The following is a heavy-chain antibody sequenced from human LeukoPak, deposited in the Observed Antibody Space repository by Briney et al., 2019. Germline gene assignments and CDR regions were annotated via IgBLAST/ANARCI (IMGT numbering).Heavy chain of an antibody. CDR3: TKDDMFQLLYWKTPFDY. J-gene: IGHJ4*02. CDR2: ISGSGGTT. V-gene: IGHV3-23*01. D-gene: IGHD2-2*02. CDR1: GLTFNNYA. Sequence: GGSLRLSCAVSGLTFNNYAMSWVRHAPGKGLEWVSDISGSGGTTHSADSVKGRFPIARDNAKNTLSLQMNRLSPDDTAIYYYTKDDMFQLLYWKTPFDYWGEGTLVTVSS.